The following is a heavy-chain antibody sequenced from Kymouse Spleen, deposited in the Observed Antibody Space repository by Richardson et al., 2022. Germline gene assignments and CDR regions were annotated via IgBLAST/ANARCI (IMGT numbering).Heavy chain of an antibody. V-gene: IGHV4-39*01. CDR1: GGSISSSSYY. Sequence: QLQLQESGPGLVKPSETLSLTCTVSGGSISSSSYYWGWIRQPPGKGLEWIGSIYYSGSTYYNPSLKSRVTISVDTSKNQFSLKLSSVTAADTAVYYCASVSIVLMVYAMNYWGQGTLVTVSS. CDR2: IYYSGST. CDR3: ASVSIVLMVYAMNY. J-gene: IGHJ4*02. D-gene: IGHD2-8*01.